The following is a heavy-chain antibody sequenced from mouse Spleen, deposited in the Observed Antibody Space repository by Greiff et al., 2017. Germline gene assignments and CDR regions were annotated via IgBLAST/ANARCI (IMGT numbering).Heavy chain of an antibody. CDR1: GYSITSDY. D-gene: IGHD2-12*01. CDR3: ARNDREDAMGY. CDR2: ISYSGST. Sequence: VQLQQSGPGLAKPSQSLSLTCSVTGYSITSDYWNWVRKFPGHKLEYMGYISYSGSTYNNPSLKSRISINRNKSKNQYYLQFNTVTTEDTAPYYCARNDREDAMGYWGQRTSVTISS. V-gene: IGHV3-8*01. J-gene: IGHJ4*01.